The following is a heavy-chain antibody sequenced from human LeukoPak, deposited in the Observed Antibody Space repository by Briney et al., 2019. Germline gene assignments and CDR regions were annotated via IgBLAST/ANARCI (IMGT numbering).Heavy chain of an antibody. CDR2: IYWNDEK. CDR3: AHSNMWLVNWFDP. D-gene: IGHD6-19*01. J-gene: IGHJ5*02. Sequence: SGPTLVNPTQTLTLTCTFFGFSLSTSGVAVGWIRQPPGKALEWLALIYWNDEKHYRPALKNRLTITKYTSKNQVVLTMTNMDPVDTATYYCAHSNMWLVNWFDPWGQGTLVTVSS. V-gene: IGHV2-5*01. CDR1: GFSLSTSGVA.